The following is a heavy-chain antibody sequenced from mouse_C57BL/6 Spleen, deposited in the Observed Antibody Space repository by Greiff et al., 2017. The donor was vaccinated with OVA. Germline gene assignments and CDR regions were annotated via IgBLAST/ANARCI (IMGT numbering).Heavy chain of an antibody. CDR2: IDPSDSYT. Sequence: QVQLQQPGAELVMPGASVKLSCKASGYTFTSYWMHWVKQRPGQGLEWIGEIDPSDSYTNYNQNFKGKSTLTVDKSSSTVYMELSSLTSEDSAVNYCARCNYGSSYYFDYWGQGTTLTVSS. V-gene: IGHV1-69*01. CDR1: GYTFTSYW. D-gene: IGHD1-1*01. J-gene: IGHJ2*01. CDR3: ARCNYGSSYYFDY.